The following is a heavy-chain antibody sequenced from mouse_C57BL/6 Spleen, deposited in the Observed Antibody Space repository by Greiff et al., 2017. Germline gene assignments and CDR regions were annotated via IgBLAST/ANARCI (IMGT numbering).Heavy chain of an antibody. V-gene: IGHV5-9*01. CDR1: GFTFSSYT. CDR3: ARLGTTVVALDY. D-gene: IGHD1-1*01. Sequence: EVKLVESGGGLVKPGGSLKLSCAASGFTFSSYTMSWVRQTPGKRLEWVATISGGGGNTYYPDSVKGRFTISRDNATNTLYLRMSSLRSQNTALYYCARLGTTVVALDYWGQGTTLTVSS. CDR2: ISGGGGNT. J-gene: IGHJ2*01.